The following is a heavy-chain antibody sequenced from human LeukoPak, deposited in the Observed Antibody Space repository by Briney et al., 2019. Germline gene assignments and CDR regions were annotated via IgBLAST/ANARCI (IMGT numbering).Heavy chain of an antibody. CDR2: IYHSGST. CDR3: ARYLAAAHESRSAP. Sequence: SETLSLTCAVSGGSISSGGYSWSWIRQPPGKGLEWIGYIYHSGSTYYNPSLKSRVTISVDRSKNQFSLKLSSVTAADTAVYYCARYLAAAHESRSAPWRQGTLVTVST. D-gene: IGHD6-13*01. CDR1: GGSISSGGYS. J-gene: IGHJ5*02. V-gene: IGHV4-30-2*01.